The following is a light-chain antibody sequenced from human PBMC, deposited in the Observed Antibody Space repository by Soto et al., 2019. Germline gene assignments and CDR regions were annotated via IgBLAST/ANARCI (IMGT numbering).Light chain of an antibody. V-gene: IGKV1-39*01. J-gene: IGKJ3*01. CDR2: AAS. CDR1: QTISNY. CDR3: QQGSSTPFT. Sequence: DIQMTKSPSSLSAYVPDRVTITCRASQTISNYLNWYQQQPGKAPKLLIYAASSLQSGVPSRFSGSGSGTDFTLTISSLQPEDSATYYCQQGSSTPFTFGPGTKVDIK.